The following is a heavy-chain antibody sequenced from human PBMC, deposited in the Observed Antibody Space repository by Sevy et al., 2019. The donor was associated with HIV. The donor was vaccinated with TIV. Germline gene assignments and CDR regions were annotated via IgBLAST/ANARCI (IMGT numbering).Heavy chain of an antibody. CDR2: MYSGGST. CDR3: AGVATMAGTVDS. CDR1: GGYISNYY. V-gene: IGHV4-59*01. D-gene: IGHD1-1*01. Sequence: SETLSLMCTVSGGYISNYYWSWIRQPPGKGLEWIGYMYSGGSTNYNPSLSSRITMSVDTSKNLFSLKLTSVTAADTAVYYCAGVATMAGTVDSWGQGTLVTVSS. J-gene: IGHJ4*02.